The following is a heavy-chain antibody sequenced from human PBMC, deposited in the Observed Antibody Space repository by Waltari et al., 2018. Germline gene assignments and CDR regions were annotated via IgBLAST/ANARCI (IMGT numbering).Heavy chain of an antibody. CDR2: INPNSGDT. J-gene: IGHJ5*02. Sequence: QVELVQSGAEVRKPGASVKVSCKASGYSLTSYYMHWVRQAPGLGLAWMGRINPNSGDTNSAPKLQGRVTLTRDTSVNTAFLELRSLTSDDTAVYFCARESAFSTSWYPGFDPWGQGTLVTVAS. D-gene: IGHD2-2*01. V-gene: IGHV1-2*06. CDR3: ARESAFSTSWYPGFDP. CDR1: GYSLTSYY.